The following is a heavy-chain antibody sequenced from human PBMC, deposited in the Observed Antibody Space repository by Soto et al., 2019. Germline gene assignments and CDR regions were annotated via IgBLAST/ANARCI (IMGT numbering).Heavy chain of an antibody. CDR3: ARDIRGYSRAFDY. CDR1: ADSVSSDYYC. D-gene: IGHD5-18*01. CDR2: ICSGGST. V-gene: IGHV4-61*01. J-gene: IGHJ4*02. Sequence: SETLSLTCTVSADSVSSDYYCWAWIRQPPGKGLEWIGYICSGGSTNYNPSLKSRVTISLDTSRNQFSLKLTSVTAADTAVYYCARDIRGYSRAFDYCGQGMLVTVST.